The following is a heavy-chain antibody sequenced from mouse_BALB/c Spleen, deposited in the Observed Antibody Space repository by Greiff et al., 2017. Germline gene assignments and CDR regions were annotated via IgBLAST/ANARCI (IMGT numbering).Heavy chain of an antibody. J-gene: IGHJ2*01. Sequence: EVKLVESGPGLVKPSQSLSLTCTVTGYSITSDYAWNWIRQFPGNKLEWMGYISYSGSTSYNPSLKSRISITRDTSKNQFFLQLNSVTTEDTATYYCARGDYYGSSLDYFDYWGQGTTLTVSS. CDR1: GYSITSDYA. D-gene: IGHD1-1*01. CDR2: ISYSGST. CDR3: ARGDYYGSSLDYFDY. V-gene: IGHV3-2*02.